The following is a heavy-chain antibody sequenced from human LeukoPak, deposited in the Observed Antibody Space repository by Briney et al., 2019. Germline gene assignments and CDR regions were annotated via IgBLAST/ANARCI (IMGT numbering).Heavy chain of an antibody. J-gene: IGHJ3*02. CDR3: ARVYDFWSGYSFGAFNI. Sequence: SETLSLTCTVSGGSITSGDYYWSWLRQPPGKGLEWIGYIYYSGRAYYNPSLKSRVSISVDTSKNQFSLKLSSVTAADTAVYYCARVYDFWSGYSFGAFNIWGQGTMVTVSS. D-gene: IGHD3-3*01. CDR2: IYYSGRA. CDR1: GGSITSGDYY. V-gene: IGHV4-30-4*01.